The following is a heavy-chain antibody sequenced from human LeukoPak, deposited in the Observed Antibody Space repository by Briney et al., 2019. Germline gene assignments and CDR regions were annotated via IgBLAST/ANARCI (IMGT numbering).Heavy chain of an antibody. CDR3: VRDRELTY. D-gene: IGHD3-10*01. J-gene: IGHJ4*02. V-gene: IGHV4-4*08. CDR1: DGSISIYY. CDR2: VYSSGNT. Sequence: PSETLSLTCTVSDGSISIYYWSWIRQPPGKGLEWIGYVYSSGNTNYSPSLKGRAIISADTSKNQFSLKLTSVTAADTAVYYCVRDRELTYWGQGILVTVSS.